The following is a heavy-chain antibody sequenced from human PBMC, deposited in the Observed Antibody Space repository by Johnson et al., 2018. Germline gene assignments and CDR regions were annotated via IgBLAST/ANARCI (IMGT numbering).Heavy chain of an antibody. Sequence: QVQLQESGPGLVKPSETLSLTCTVSGGSISSYYWSWIRQPPGKGLEWIGSIYYTGSANYNPSLKSRVTISVDTSKNQFSLKLSSVTAADTAVYYCAREVVVVVAANGMDVWGQGTTVTVSS. D-gene: IGHD2-15*01. CDR1: GGSISSYY. V-gene: IGHV4-59*01. CDR2: IYYTGSA. J-gene: IGHJ6*02. CDR3: AREVVVVVAANGMDV.